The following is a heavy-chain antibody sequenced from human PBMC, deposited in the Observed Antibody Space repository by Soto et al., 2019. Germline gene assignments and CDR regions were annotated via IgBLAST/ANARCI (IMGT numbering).Heavy chain of an antibody. J-gene: IGHJ4*02. CDR3: AKGTPITMIVSDY. V-gene: IGHV3-23*01. D-gene: IGHD3-22*01. CDR1: GFTFSSYA. CDR2: ISVSGGST. Sequence: GGSLRLSCAASGFTFSSYAMIWVRQAPGKGLEWVSAISVSGGSTYYADSVKGRFTISRDNSKNTLYLQMNSLRAEDTAVYYCAKGTPITMIVSDYWGQGTLVTVSS.